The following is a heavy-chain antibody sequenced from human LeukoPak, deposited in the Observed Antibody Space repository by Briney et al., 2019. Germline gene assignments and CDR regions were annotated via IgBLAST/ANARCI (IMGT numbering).Heavy chain of an antibody. CDR3: ARDRRYYYYMDV. Sequence: GASVKVSCKASGYTFTGYYMHWVRQAPGQGLEWMGRINPNSGGTNYAQKFQGRVTMTRDTSISTAYMELRRLRSDDTAVYYWARDRRYYYYMDVWGKGTTVTVSS. V-gene: IGHV1-2*02. CDR1: GYTFTGYY. J-gene: IGHJ6*03. CDR2: INPNSGGT.